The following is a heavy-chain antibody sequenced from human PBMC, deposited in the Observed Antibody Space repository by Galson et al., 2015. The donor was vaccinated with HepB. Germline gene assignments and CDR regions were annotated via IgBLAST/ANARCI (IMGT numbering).Heavy chain of an antibody. J-gene: IGHJ3*02. V-gene: IGHV2-70*12. CDR3: AHSNGDYGDYVGDAFDI. Sequence: PALVKPTQTLTLTCTFSGFSLSTSGMCVSWIRQPLGKALEWLARIDWNDDKYYSTSLKTRLTISKDTSKNQVVLTMTNMDPVDTATYYCAHSNGDYGDYVGDAFDIWGQGTMVTVSS. CDR1: GFSLSTSGMC. D-gene: IGHD4-17*01. CDR2: IDWNDDK.